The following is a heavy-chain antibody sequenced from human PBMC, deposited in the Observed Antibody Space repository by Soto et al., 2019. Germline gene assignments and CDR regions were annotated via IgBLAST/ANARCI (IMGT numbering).Heavy chain of an antibody. D-gene: IGHD1-7*01. Sequence: GGSLRLSCAGSGFTLTRSAVSWVRQAPGKGLEWVGRIKSKTDGGTTDYAAPVKGRFTISRDDSKNTLYLQMNSLKTEDTAVYYCTTDEISSGITGTTLAYWGQGTLVTVSS. J-gene: IGHJ4*02. V-gene: IGHV3-15*01. CDR2: IKSKTDGGTT. CDR1: GFTLTRSA. CDR3: TTDEISSGITGTTLAY.